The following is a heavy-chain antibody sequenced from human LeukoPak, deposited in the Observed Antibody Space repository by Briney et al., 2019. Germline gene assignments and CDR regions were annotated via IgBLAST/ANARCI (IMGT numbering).Heavy chain of an antibody. CDR3: AKTVPAAKWRNNWFDP. D-gene: IGHD2-2*01. J-gene: IGHJ5*02. V-gene: IGHV3-23*01. CDR2: ICGSGGST. CDR1: GFTFSSYA. Sequence: PGGSLRLSCAASGFTFSSYATSWVRQAPGKGLEWVSAICGSGGSTYYADSVKGRFPISRDNSKNTLYLQMNSLRAEDTAVYYCAKTVPAAKWRNNWFDPWGQGTLVSVSS.